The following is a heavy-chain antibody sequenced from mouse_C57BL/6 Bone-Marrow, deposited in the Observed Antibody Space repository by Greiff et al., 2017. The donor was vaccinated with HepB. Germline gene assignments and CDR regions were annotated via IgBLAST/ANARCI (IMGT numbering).Heavy chain of an antibody. CDR3: ARVPGWFDY. V-gene: IGHV1-81*01. D-gene: IGHD3-3*01. CDR2: IYPRSGNT. J-gene: IGHJ2*01. Sequence: QVQLKESGAELVRPGASVKLSCKASGYTFTSYGISWVKQRPGQGLEWIGKIYPRSGNTNYNEKFKGKATLTADKSSSTAYMELRSLTSEDSAVYACARVPGWFDYWGQGTTLTVSS. CDR1: GYTFTSYG.